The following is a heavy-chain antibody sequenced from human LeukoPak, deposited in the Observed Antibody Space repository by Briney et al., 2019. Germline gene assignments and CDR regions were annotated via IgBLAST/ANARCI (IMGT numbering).Heavy chain of an antibody. J-gene: IGHJ4*02. D-gene: IGHD3-10*01. CDR3: ARESGGKPRQFDY. CDR1: GGSISSYY. CDR2: IYSSGSS. V-gene: IGHV4-4*07. Sequence: SETLSLTCSVSGGSISSYYWNWIRQPAGKGLEWIGRIYSSGSSNYNPPLKSRVTMSVDMSKSQFSLKLSSVTAADTAVYYCARESGGKPRQFDYWGQGTLVTVSS.